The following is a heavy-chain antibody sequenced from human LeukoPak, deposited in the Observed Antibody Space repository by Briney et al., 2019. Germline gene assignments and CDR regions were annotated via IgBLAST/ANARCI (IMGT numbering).Heavy chain of an antibody. CDR1: GFTFSSYA. D-gene: IGHD2-15*01. Sequence: GGSPRLSCAASGFTFSSYAMSWVRQAPGKGLEWVSGTSGSGGSTYYAGSVKGRFTISRDNSKNTLYLQMNSLRVEDTAVYYCAKNGGSQCYSHLDSWGQGTLVTVSS. V-gene: IGHV3-23*01. CDR3: AKNGGSQCYSHLDS. J-gene: IGHJ4*02. CDR2: TSGSGGST.